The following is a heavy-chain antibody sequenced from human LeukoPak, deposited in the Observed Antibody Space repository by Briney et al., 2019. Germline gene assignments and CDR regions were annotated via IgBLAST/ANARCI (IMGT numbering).Heavy chain of an antibody. Sequence: SETLSLTCTVSGGSISSGSYYWSWIRQPAGKGLEWIGCIYTSGSTNYNPSLKSRVTISVDTSKNQFSLKLSSVTAADTAVYYCAREEDYYDSSGTSFDYWGQGTLVTVSS. J-gene: IGHJ4*02. CDR1: GGSISSGSYY. CDR3: AREEDYYDSSGTSFDY. V-gene: IGHV4-61*02. D-gene: IGHD3-22*01. CDR2: IYTSGST.